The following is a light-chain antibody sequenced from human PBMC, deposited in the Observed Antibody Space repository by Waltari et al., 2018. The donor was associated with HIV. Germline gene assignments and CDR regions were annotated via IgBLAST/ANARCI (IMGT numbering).Light chain of an antibody. J-gene: IGLJ3*02. CDR1: SSNIGSNT. V-gene: IGLV1-44*01. CDR2: NNN. Sequence: QSVVTQPPSASGTPGQRVTLSCSGSSSNIGSNTITWFQQLPGTAPKLLIYNNNLRPSGVPDRFSGSKSGTSASLAISGLQSDDEADFYCAAWDDSLNAWVFGGGTKLTVL. CDR3: AAWDDSLNAWV.